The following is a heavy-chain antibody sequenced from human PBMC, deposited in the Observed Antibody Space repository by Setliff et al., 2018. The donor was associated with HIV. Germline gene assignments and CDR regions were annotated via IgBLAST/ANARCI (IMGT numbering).Heavy chain of an antibody. Sequence: LRLSCAASGFTFSNAWMSWVRQAPGKGLEWVGRIKSKTDGGTTDYAAPVKGRFTISRDDSKNTLYLQMNSLRTEDTAVYYCTTVPPRDFWSVYYHSDCWGQGTLVTVSS. CDR3: TTVPPRDFWSVYYHSDC. J-gene: IGHJ4*02. CDR2: IKSKTDGGTT. CDR1: GFTFSNAW. D-gene: IGHD3-3*01. V-gene: IGHV3-15*01.